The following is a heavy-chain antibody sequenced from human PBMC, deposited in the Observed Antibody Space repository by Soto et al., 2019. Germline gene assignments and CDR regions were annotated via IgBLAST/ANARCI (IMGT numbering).Heavy chain of an antibody. CDR1: GFTFSDHY. V-gene: IGHV3-72*01. J-gene: IGHJ4*02. CDR2: TRNKANSYTT. Sequence: GGSLRLSCAASGFTFSDHYMDWVRQAPGKGLEWVGRTRNKANSYTTEYAASVKGRFTISRDDSKNSLYLQMNSLKTEDTAVYYCARVPRYCSGGSCYSDYWGQGTLVTVSS. CDR3: ARVPRYCSGGSCYSDY. D-gene: IGHD2-15*01.